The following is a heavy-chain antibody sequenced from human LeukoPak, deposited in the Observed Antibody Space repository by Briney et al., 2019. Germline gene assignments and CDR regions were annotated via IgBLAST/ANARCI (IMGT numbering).Heavy chain of an antibody. Sequence: GGSLRLSCAASGLTFTNNYWHWVRQPPGKGPEWISLLYSNGDTKYADSVKGRFTFSRDNSKNTLYLQMNGLRAEDTAVYYCTYGDYPLTYWGQGTLVSVSS. CDR3: TYGDYPLTY. J-gene: IGHJ4*02. CDR1: GLTFTNNY. D-gene: IGHD4-17*01. V-gene: IGHV3-66*01. CDR2: LYSNGDT.